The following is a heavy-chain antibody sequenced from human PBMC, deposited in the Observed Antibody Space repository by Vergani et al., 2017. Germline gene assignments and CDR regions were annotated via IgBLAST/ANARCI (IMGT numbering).Heavy chain of an antibody. V-gene: IGHV4-59*11. CDR2: MYHSGST. CDR1: GGSMSGHY. Sequence: QVRLQESGPGLVKPSETLSLTCSVSGGSMSGHYWSWIRQPPGKELGWIGYMYHSGSTNYNPSLETRVTISGDTSKNQFSLQLNSVTAADTAVYYCGRVADFYGLGSRLLDLWGQGILVTVSS. J-gene: IGHJ5*02. D-gene: IGHD3-10*01. CDR3: GRVADFYGLGSRLLDL.